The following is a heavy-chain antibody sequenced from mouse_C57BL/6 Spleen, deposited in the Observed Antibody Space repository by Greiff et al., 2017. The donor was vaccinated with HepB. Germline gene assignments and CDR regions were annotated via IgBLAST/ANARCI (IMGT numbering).Heavy chain of an antibody. V-gene: IGHV14-4*01. CDR1: GFNIKDDY. J-gene: IGHJ1*03. D-gene: IGHD1-1*01. CDR2: IDPENGDT. CDR3: TLLITTVVDWYFDV. Sequence: VQLKQSGAELVRPGASVKLSCTASGFNIKDDYMHWVKQRPEQGLEWIGWIDPENGDTEYASKFQGKATITADTSSNTAYLQLSSLTSEDTAVYYCTLLITTVVDWYFDVWGTGTTVTVSS.